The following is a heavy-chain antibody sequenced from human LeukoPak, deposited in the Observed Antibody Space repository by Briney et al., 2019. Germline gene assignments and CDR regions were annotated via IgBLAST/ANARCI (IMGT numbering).Heavy chain of an antibody. D-gene: IGHD2-2*01. Sequence: GGSLRLSCAASGFTFSDYYMSWIRQAPGKGLEWVSYISSSGSTIYYADSVKGRFTISRDNAKNSLYLQMNSLRAEDTAVYYCAREQSYCSSTSCYRYYYYMDVWGKGATVTISS. J-gene: IGHJ6*03. CDR3: AREQSYCSSTSCYRYYYYMDV. CDR2: ISSSGSTI. CDR1: GFTFSDYY. V-gene: IGHV3-11*01.